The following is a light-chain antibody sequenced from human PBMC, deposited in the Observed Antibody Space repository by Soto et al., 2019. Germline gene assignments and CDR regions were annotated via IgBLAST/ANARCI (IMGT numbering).Light chain of an antibody. Sequence: EIVLTQSPATLSLSPGERATLSCRASQSVSSYLAWYQQKPGQAPRLLIYDASNRATGIPARFSGSGSGTAFTLTISSREPEDFAVYYCQQRSNWPPWTFGQGTKVEIK. V-gene: IGKV3-11*01. CDR2: DAS. CDR1: QSVSSY. J-gene: IGKJ1*01. CDR3: QQRSNWPPWT.